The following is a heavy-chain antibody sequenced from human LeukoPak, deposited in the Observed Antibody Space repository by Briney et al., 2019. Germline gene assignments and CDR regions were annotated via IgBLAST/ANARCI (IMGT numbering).Heavy chain of an antibody. V-gene: IGHV1-18*01. Sequence: GASVKVSCKPSGHTFTTYGIMRVREAPGQGLEWMGWISAYNGNTNYAQKLQGRVTMTTDTSTSTAYMELRSLRSDDTAVYYCARDVTMLRDNWINPWGQGTLVTVSS. CDR2: ISAYNGNT. J-gene: IGHJ5*02. CDR3: ARDVTMLRDNWINP. CDR1: GHTFTTYG. D-gene: IGHD3-10*01.